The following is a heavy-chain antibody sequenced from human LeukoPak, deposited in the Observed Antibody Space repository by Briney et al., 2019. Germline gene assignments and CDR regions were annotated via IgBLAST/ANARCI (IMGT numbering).Heavy chain of an antibody. D-gene: IGHD2-2*01. V-gene: IGHV1-3*03. CDR1: GYTFTSYA. CDR3: ARGASAAASPGDY. CDR2: INAGNGNT. J-gene: IGHJ4*02. Sequence: ASVKVSCKASGYTFTSYAIYWVRQAPGQSLEWMGWINAGNGNTKNSQEFQGRVTITMDTFASTAYMELSSLRSEDMAVYYCARGASAAASPGDYWGQGTLVTVSS.